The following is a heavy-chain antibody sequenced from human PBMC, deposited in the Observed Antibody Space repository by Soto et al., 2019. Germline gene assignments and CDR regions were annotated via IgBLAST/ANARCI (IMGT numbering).Heavy chain of an antibody. CDR2: IYHSGST. CDR3: AREGYSGYDSPGYFDY. Sequence: QLQLQESGSGLVKPSQTLSLTCAVSGGSISSGGYSWSWIRQPPGKGLEWIGYIYHSGSTYYNPSHKSRVTISVDRSKNQCSLKLSSVTAADTAVYYCAREGYSGYDSPGYFDYWGQGTLVTVSS. D-gene: IGHD5-12*01. V-gene: IGHV4-30-2*01. J-gene: IGHJ4*02. CDR1: GGSISSGGYS.